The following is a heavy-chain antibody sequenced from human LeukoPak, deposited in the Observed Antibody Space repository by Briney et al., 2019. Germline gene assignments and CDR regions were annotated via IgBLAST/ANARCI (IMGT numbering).Heavy chain of an antibody. CDR2: ITSSSSYI. CDR1: GFTFSSYS. J-gene: IGHJ4*02. Sequence: GGSLRLSCAASGFTFSSYSMNWVRQAPGKGLEWVSSITSSSSYIYYADSVKGRFTISRDYAKNSLYLQMNSLRAEDTAVYYCARAFNYDWWYFDYWGQGTLVTVSS. CDR3: ARAFNYDWWYFDY. D-gene: IGHD3-22*01. V-gene: IGHV3-21*01.